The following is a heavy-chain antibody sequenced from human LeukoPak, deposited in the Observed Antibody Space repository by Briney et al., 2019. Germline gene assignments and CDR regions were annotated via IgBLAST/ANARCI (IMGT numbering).Heavy chain of an antibody. Sequence: ASVKVSCKASGYTFTSNYIHWVRQAPGEGLEWMGMIYPRDGSTSYAQKFQGRVTVTRDTSTSTVHMELSGLRSEDTAVYYCARDQEGFDYWGQGTLVTVSS. CDR2: IYPRDGST. V-gene: IGHV1-46*01. CDR3: ARDQEGFDY. J-gene: IGHJ4*02. CDR1: GYTFTSNY.